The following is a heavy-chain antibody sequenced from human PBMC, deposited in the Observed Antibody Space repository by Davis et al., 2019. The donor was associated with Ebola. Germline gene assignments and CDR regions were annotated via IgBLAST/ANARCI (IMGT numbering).Heavy chain of an antibody. CDR2: INHSGST. V-gene: IGHV4-34*01. CDR3: ARGSAAGIYYYYYYGMDV. J-gene: IGHJ6*02. Sequence: GSLRLPCAASGFTFSSYSMNWVRQAPGKGLEWIGEINHSGSTNYNPSLKSRVTISIDTSKNQFSLKMSSVTAADTAVYYCARGSAAGIYYYYYYGMDVWGQGTTVTVSS. D-gene: IGHD6-13*01. CDR1: GFTFSSYS.